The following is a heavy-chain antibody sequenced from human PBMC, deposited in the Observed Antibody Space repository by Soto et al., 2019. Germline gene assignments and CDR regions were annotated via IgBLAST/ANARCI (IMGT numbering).Heavy chain of an antibody. CDR2: IYYSGST. D-gene: IGHD5-12*01. Sequence: SETLSLTCTVSGGSISSGGYYWSWTRQHPGKGLEWIGYIYYSGSTYYNPSLKSRVTISVDTSKNQFSLKLSSVTAADTAVYYCARVLRGMATIKVGAFDIWGQGTMVTVSS. V-gene: IGHV4-31*03. CDR3: ARVLRGMATIKVGAFDI. CDR1: GGSISSGGYY. J-gene: IGHJ3*02.